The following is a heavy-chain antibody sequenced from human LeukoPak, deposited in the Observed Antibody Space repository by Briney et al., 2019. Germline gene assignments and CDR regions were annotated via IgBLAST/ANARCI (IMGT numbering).Heavy chain of an antibody. V-gene: IGHV3-48*03. CDR1: GFTFSSYG. J-gene: IGHJ5*02. D-gene: IGHD3-9*01. CDR2: ISSSGSTI. CDR3: AGLTYDKRFDP. Sequence: GGSLILSCTASGFTFSSYGMNWVRQAPGKGLEWVSYISSSGSTIYYADSVKGRFTVSRDNAKRSLYLQMNSLRAEDTAVYYCAGLTYDKRFDPWGQGTLVTVSS.